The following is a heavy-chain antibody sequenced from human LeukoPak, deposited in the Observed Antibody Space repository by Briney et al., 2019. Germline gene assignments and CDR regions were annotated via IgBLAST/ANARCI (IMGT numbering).Heavy chain of an antibody. D-gene: IGHD3-22*01. Sequence: PGGSLRLSCAASGFTLSSYAMSWVRRAPGKGLESFSSISGSGGDTYYTGSVKGRFTISRDNLNNTLYLQMNSLRAEDTAVYYCAKVPGHDSSGYYYYGLDVWGQGTTVTVSS. CDR3: AKVPGHDSSGYYYYGLDV. V-gene: IGHV3-23*01. CDR2: ISGSGGDT. CDR1: GFTLSSYA. J-gene: IGHJ6*02.